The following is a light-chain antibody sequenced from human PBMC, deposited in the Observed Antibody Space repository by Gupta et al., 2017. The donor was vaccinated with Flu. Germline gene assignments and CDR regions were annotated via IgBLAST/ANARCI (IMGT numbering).Light chain of an antibody. CDR2: WAS. CDR1: QSVLYSSNNKNY. V-gene: IGKV4-1*01. CDR3: QQYYSTPWT. J-gene: IGKJ1*01. Sequence: DIVMTQSPDSLAVSLGERAPINCKSSQSVLYSSNNKNYLAWYQQKPVKPPKLLIYWASTRESGVPDRFSGSGSGTDFTLTISSLQAEDVAVYYCQQYYSTPWTFGQGTKVEIK.